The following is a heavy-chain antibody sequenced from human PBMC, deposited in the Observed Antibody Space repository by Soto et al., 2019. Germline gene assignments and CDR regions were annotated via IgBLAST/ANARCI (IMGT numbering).Heavy chain of an antibody. J-gene: IGHJ4*02. Sequence: EVQLVESGGGLVKPGGALRLSCAASGFTFSNFAMNWFRRAPGKGLGWVSAMPTSSSYICYADSVKGRFTISRDNAKNSLYLQMNSLRAEDTAVYYCARGTLAVAGIGVNWGQGTLVTVSS. CDR1: GFTFSNFA. V-gene: IGHV3-21*01. CDR3: ARGTLAVAGIGVN. CDR2: MPTSSSYI. D-gene: IGHD6-19*01.